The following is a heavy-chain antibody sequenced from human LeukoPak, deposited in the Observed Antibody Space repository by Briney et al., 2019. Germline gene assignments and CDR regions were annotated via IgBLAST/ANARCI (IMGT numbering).Heavy chain of an antibody. CDR3: ARASAGMYNWFDP. Sequence: ASVKVSCKASGYTFTGYYMHWVRQAPGQGLEWMGWINPNSGGTNYAQKFQGRVTMTRDTSISTAYMELSRPRSDDTAVYYCARASAGMYNWFDPWGQGTLVTVSS. CDR1: GYTFTGYY. V-gene: IGHV1-2*02. CDR2: INPNSGGT. D-gene: IGHD6-13*01. J-gene: IGHJ5*02.